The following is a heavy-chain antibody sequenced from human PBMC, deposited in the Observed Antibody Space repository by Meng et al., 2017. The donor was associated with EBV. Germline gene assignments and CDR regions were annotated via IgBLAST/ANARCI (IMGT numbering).Heavy chain of an antibody. CDR2: IYYSGST. V-gene: IGHV4-39*07. Sequence: QLQLQESGPGLVKTSXTLLLTPTVSGGSISSSSYYWGWIRQPPGKGLEGIVSIYYSGSTYYNPSLKSRVTISVDTSKNQFSLKLSSVTAADTAVYYCARSSPVRFGELSNWGQGTLVTVSS. CDR1: GGSISSSSYY. CDR3: ARSSPVRFGELSN. J-gene: IGHJ4*02. D-gene: IGHD3-10*01.